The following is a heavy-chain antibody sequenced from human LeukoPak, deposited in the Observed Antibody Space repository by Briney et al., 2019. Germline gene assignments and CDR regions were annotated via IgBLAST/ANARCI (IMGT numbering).Heavy chain of an antibody. CDR1: GFTFSSYA. Sequence: PGGSLRLSCAASGFTFSSYAMSWVRQAPGKGLEWVANIKQDGSEKNYVDFVKGRFTISRDNAKNSLYLQMNSLRAEDTAVYYCARDGRSGWNDHDYWGQGTLVIVSS. V-gene: IGHV3-7*03. CDR2: IKQDGSEK. J-gene: IGHJ4*02. D-gene: IGHD6-19*01. CDR3: ARDGRSGWNDHDY.